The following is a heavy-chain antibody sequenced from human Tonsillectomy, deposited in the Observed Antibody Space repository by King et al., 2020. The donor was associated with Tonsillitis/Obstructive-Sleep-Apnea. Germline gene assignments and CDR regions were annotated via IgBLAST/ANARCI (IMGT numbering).Heavy chain of an antibody. D-gene: IGHD4-11*01. J-gene: IGHJ2*01. CDR1: GFTVSSNY. Sequence: VQLVESGGGLIQPGGSLRLSCAASGFTVSSNYMTWVRQAPGKGLEWVSVIYSGGSTYYADSVKGRFTISRDNSKNMLYLQMYNLRAEDTAVYYCARAYSNYVGYFDLWGRGTLVTVSS. V-gene: IGHV3-53*01. CDR3: ARAYSNYVGYFDL. CDR2: IYSGGST.